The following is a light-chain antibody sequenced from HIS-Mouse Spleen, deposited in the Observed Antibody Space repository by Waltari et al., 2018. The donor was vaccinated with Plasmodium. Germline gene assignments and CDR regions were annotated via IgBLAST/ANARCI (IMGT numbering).Light chain of an antibody. CDR1: QSISSY. J-gene: IGKJ1*01. Sequence: DIQMTQSPSSLSASVGDRLPITCRASQSISSYLNWYQQKPGKAPKLLIYAASSLQSGVPSRFSGSGSGTDFTLTISSLQPEDFATYYCQQSYSTPWTFGQGTKVEIK. CDR2: AAS. CDR3: QQSYSTPWT. V-gene: IGKV1-39*01.